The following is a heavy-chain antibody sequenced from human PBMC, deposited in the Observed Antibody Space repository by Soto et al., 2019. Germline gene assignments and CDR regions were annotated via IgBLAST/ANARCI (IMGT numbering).Heavy chain of an antibody. D-gene: IGHD1-1*01. Sequence: SVKVSCKASGYSFTKYHMHWVRHAPGQGLEWMGWINPGSGVTNQAQKFQGRVTMTRDTSITTTYMELNSLTSDDTAVYYCARVAGHKNARFDTWGQGALVTVSS. CDR2: INPGSGVT. J-gene: IGHJ4*02. CDR1: GYSFTKYH. V-gene: IGHV1-2*02. CDR3: ARVAGHKNARFDT.